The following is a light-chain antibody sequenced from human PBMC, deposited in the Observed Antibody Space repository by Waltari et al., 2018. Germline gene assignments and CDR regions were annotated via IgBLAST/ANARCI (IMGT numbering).Light chain of an antibody. V-gene: IGKV3-11*01. J-gene: IGKJ3*01. CDR2: DAS. Sequence: EIVLTQSTATLSLSPGERATLSCRASQSVSSYLAWYQQKPGQAPRLLIYDASNRATGIPARFSGSGSGTDFTLTISSLEPEDFAVYYCQQRSNWRAFTFGPGTKVDIK. CDR1: QSVSSY. CDR3: QQRSNWRAFT.